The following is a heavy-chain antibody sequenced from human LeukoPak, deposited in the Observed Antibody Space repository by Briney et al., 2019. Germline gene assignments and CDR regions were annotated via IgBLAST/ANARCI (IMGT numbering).Heavy chain of an antibody. V-gene: IGHV3-21*01. CDR1: GFTFSTR. CDR3: ARSYYDSSGYSTFDY. Sequence: PGGSLRLSCAASGFTFSTRMSWVRQAPGKGLEWVSSISSSSTYIYYADSVKGRLTISRDNAKNSLYLQMDSLRAEDTAVYYCARSYYDSSGYSTFDYWGQGTLVTVSS. J-gene: IGHJ4*02. D-gene: IGHD3-22*01. CDR2: ISSSSTYI.